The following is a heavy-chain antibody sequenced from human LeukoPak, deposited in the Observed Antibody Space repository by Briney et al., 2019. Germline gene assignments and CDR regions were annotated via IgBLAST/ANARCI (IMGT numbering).Heavy chain of an antibody. CDR1: GFTFSSYW. J-gene: IGHJ4*02. D-gene: IGHD3-16*01. Sequence: TGGSLRLSCAASGFTFSSYWMTWVRQAPGKGLEWVANIKQDGSEKYYVDSVKGRFTISRDNAKSSLYLQMDSLRAEDTAVYYCASDGGGYFDYWGQGTLVTVSS. CDR2: IKQDGSEK. V-gene: IGHV3-7*01. CDR3: ASDGGGYFDY.